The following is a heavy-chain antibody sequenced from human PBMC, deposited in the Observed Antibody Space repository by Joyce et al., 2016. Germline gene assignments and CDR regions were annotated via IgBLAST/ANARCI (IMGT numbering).Heavy chain of an antibody. D-gene: IGHD4-23*01. CDR1: GGSMSSISFY. CDR3: ARLYSGNSVDY. V-gene: IGHV4-39*01. CDR2: ISSSGKT. Sequence: QLHLQESGPGLVKPSETLSLTCTVSGGSMSSISFYGGWIRQPLGKGLEWIGSISSSGKTYYNPSLKSRVTTSIDTSKNQFSLDLTSVTAADTAVYYCARLYSGNSVDYWGQGTLVTVSS. J-gene: IGHJ4*02.